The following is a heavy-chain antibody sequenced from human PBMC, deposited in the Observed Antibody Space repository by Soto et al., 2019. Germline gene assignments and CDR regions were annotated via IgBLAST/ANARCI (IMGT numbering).Heavy chain of an antibody. CDR3: ARDGSMVRERWFDP. CDR2: INNDGIDT. Sequence: EVQLVESGGGVVQPGGSLRLSCAASGFTFIGYWMHWVRQGPGKGLVWVARINNDGIDTTYADSVKGRFTISRDNTXNMVYLEMNSLRADDTAVYYCARDGSMVRERWFDPWGQGTLVTVSS. V-gene: IGHV3-74*03. D-gene: IGHD3-10*01. CDR1: GFTFIGYW. J-gene: IGHJ5*02.